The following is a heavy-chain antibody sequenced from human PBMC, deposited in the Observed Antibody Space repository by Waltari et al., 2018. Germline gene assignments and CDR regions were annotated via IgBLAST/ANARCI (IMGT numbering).Heavy chain of an antibody. D-gene: IGHD3-10*01. Sequence: QVQLVQSGAEVTKPGASARISCKASGYTFSDYTIPWVRQAPGQRLEWMGRIIAGNGNTEYSQKFQGRVTITSDTSASTAYMDVYSLRSEDTALYYCARDRYYGSGTYNHFDYWGQGTLLTVSS. CDR1: GYTFSDYT. J-gene: IGHJ4*02. CDR2: IIAGNGNT. CDR3: ARDRYYGSGTYNHFDY. V-gene: IGHV1-3*01.